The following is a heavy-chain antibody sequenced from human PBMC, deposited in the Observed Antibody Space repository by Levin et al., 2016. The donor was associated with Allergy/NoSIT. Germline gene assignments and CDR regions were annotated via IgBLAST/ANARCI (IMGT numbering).Heavy chain of an antibody. CDR3: AKDETSGSLDY. Sequence: GESLKISCAASGFTFDDYTMHWVRQAPGKGLEWVSLISWDGGSTYYADSVKGRFTISRDNSKNSLYLQMNSLRTEDTALYYCAKDETSGSLDYWGQGTLVTVSS. V-gene: IGHV3-43*01. J-gene: IGHJ4*02. CDR2: ISWDGGST. D-gene: IGHD1-26*01. CDR1: GFTFDDYT.